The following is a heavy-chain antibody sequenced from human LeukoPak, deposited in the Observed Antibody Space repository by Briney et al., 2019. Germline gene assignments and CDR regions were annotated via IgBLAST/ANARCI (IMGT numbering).Heavy chain of an antibody. J-gene: IGHJ4*02. CDR2: INHSGST. Sequence: SETLSLTCAVYGGSFSGYYWSWIRQPPGKGLEWIGEINHSGSTNYNPSLKSRVTISVDTSKNQFSLKLSSVTAADTAVYYCARSVEMASRSFDCWGQGTLVTVSS. D-gene: IGHD5-24*01. CDR1: GGSFSGYY. CDR3: ARSVEMASRSFDC. V-gene: IGHV4-34*01.